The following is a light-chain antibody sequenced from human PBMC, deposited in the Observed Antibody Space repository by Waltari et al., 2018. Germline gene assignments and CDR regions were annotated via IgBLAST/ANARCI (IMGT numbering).Light chain of an antibody. V-gene: IGKV1-9*01. J-gene: IGKJ5*01. CDR2: GAS. CDR3: QQLGAYPIT. Sequence: DIQLTQSPSFLSASVGDRVTITCRASQGISSSLSWYQQKPGKAPKLLIYGASTLQSAIPSRFSGIGSGTEFTLTISSLQPEDSATYYCQQLGAYPITFGQGTRVETK. CDR1: QGISSS.